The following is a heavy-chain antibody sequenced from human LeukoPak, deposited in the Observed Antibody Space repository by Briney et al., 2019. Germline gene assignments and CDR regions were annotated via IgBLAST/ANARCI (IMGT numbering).Heavy chain of an antibody. Sequence: SVKVSCKASGGTFSSYAISWVRQAPGQGLEWMGGIIPIFGTANYAQKFQGRVTITADKSTSTAYMELSSLRSEDTAVYYCARIRRSGFSHYYYYMDVWGKGTTVTISS. CDR3: ARIRRSGFSHYYYYMDV. D-gene: IGHD3-3*01. CDR2: IIPIFGTA. J-gene: IGHJ6*03. V-gene: IGHV1-69*06. CDR1: GGTFSSYA.